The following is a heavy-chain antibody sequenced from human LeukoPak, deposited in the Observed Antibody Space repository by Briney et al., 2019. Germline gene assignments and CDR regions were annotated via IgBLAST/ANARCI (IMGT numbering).Heavy chain of an antibody. Sequence: ASVKVFCKVSGYTLTELSMHWVRQAPGKGLEWMGGFDPEDGETIYAQKFQGRVTITADKSTSTAYMELSSLRSEDTAVYYCARDYSDRWNYMAFDYWGQGTLVTVSS. CDR2: FDPEDGET. CDR1: GYTLTELS. D-gene: IGHD1-7*01. J-gene: IGHJ4*02. CDR3: ARDYSDRWNYMAFDY. V-gene: IGHV1-24*01.